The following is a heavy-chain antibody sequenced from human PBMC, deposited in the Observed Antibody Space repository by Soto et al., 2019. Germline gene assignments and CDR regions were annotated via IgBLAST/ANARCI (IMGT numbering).Heavy chain of an antibody. V-gene: IGHV1-69*12. CDR2: IIPIFGTV. CDR3: AKGAVAGTPTSYYYYGMDV. J-gene: IGHJ6*02. D-gene: IGHD6-19*01. Sequence: QVQLLQSGAEVKKPGSSVRVSCEASGGSFRTYSISWVRQAPGQGLEWMGEIIPIFGTVNYAQKFQGRVTLTADEPPTAVYMDLRSLGSEDTAVYYCAKGAVAGTPTSYYYYGMDVWGQGTTVTVSS. CDR1: GGSFRTYS.